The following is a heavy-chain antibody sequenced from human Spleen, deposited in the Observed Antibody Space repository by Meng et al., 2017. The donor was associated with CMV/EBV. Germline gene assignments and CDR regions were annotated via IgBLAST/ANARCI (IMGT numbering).Heavy chain of an antibody. CDR2: INPNSGVT. D-gene: IGHD3-10*01. J-gene: IGHJ4*02. V-gene: IGHV1-2*02. CDR1: GYTFTSYD. CDR3: ARVTLVARSKPSFAY. Sequence: ASVKVSCKASGYTFTSYDINWVRQATGQGLEWMGWINPNSGVTNYAQELQGRVTMTRDTSISTAYMELSRLRSDDTAIYYCARVTLVARSKPSFAYWGQGTLVTVSS.